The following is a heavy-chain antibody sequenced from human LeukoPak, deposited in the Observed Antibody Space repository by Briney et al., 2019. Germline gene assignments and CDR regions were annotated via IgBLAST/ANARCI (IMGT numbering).Heavy chain of an antibody. Sequence: TSQTLSLTCGISGDSVSSNNGAWNWIRQSPSRGLEWLGRTYYRSKWSNDYAHSVKSRITINPDTSKNEFSLQLDSVTPEDTAVYYCARDPDSSSEWGPFDYWGQGTLVTVSS. J-gene: IGHJ4*02. V-gene: IGHV6-1*01. D-gene: IGHD6-6*01. CDR2: TYYRSKWSN. CDR1: GDSVSSNNGA. CDR3: ARDPDSSSEWGPFDY.